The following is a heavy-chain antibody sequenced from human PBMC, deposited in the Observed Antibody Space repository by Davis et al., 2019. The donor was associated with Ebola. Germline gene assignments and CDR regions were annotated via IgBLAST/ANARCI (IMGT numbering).Heavy chain of an antibody. CDR3: ARLMYVDNALDS. Sequence: GESLKISCKGSGYKFSDHYIAWVRQMPGKGLEWMRSIYARESDTRYSPSFQGQVTMSADNSVNTAYLQWSRLQASDTSMYYCARLMYVDNALDSWGQGTLVTVSS. J-gene: IGHJ4*02. D-gene: IGHD3-16*01. CDR2: IYARESDT. CDR1: GYKFSDHY. V-gene: IGHV5-51*01.